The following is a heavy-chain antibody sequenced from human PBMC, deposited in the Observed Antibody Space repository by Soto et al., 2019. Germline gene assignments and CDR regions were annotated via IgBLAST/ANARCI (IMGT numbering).Heavy chain of an antibody. CDR1: GFTFSSYS. CDR3: ARRSVDTAMAFDY. Sequence: QAGGSLRLSCGASGFTFSSYSMTWVRQAPGKGLEWVSYISSSSSILYYADSVKGRFTVSRDNAKNSLYLQMNSLRDEDTAVYYCARRSVDTAMAFDYWGQGTRVTVSS. J-gene: IGHJ4*02. D-gene: IGHD5-18*01. CDR2: ISSSSSIL. V-gene: IGHV3-48*02.